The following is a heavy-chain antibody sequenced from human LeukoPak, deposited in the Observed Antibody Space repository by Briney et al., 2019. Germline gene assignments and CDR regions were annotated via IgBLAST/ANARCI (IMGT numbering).Heavy chain of an antibody. V-gene: IGHV1-69*13. CDR1: GGSFTFTSHA. CDR2: LIPIYGSA. CDR3: AGFFYDNSGDAFDI. D-gene: IGHD3-22*01. J-gene: IGHJ3*02. Sequence: GASVTVSCKASGGSFTFTSHAISWVRQAPGQGLEWMGGLIPIYGSANYAQKLQGRVTITSNESTRTVYMELSSLRPEDSAVHYCAGFFYDNSGDAFDIWGQGTMVTVSS.